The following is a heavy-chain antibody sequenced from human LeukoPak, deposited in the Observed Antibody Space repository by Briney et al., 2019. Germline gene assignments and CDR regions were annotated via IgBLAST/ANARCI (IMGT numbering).Heavy chain of an antibody. Sequence: PGGSLRLSCAASGFTFSAYSMHWVRQAPGKGLEWVAVMSYDGGNKYYADSVKGRFTISRDNSKNTLYLQMNSLRAEDTAVYFCAKDMVRGYYFDCWGQGTLITVSS. V-gene: IGHV3-30*04. J-gene: IGHJ4*02. D-gene: IGHD3-10*01. CDR1: GFTFSAYS. CDR2: MSYDGGNK. CDR3: AKDMVRGYYFDC.